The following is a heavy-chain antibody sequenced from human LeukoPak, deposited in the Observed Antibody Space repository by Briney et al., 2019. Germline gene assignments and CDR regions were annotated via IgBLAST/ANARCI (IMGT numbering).Heavy chain of an antibody. Sequence: SETLSLTCTVSGGSISSGDYYWSWIRQPPGKGLEWIGYIYYSGSTYYNPSLKSRVTISVDTSKNQFSLKLSSVTASDTAVYYCARGGDYGDYLVYARLGRFDPWGQGTLVTVSS. J-gene: IGHJ5*02. D-gene: IGHD4-17*01. CDR3: ARGGDYGDYLVYARLGRFDP. V-gene: IGHV4-30-4*01. CDR2: IYYSGST. CDR1: GGSISSGDYY.